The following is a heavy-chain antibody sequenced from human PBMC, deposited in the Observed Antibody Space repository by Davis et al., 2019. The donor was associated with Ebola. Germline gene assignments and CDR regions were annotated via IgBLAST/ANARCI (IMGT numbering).Heavy chain of an antibody. J-gene: IGHJ6*02. CDR1: GFNFGDYA. V-gene: IGHV3-43*02. CDR3: ARAQLRATTFVRTGGMNV. D-gene: IGHD1-26*01. CDR2: ITPGARGT. Sequence: GESLKISCAASGFNFGDYAMHWVRQTPGKGLEWISLITPGARGTYYADSVKGRFTISRDNAKNSLYLQMSSLRAEDAAVYYCARAQLRATTFVRTGGMNVWGQGTTVTVSS.